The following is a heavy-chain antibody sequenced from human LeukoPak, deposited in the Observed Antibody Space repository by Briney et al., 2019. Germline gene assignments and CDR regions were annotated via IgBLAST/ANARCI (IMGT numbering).Heavy chain of an antibody. V-gene: IGHV3-23*01. Sequence: GGSLRLSCAASGFTFSSYGMSWVRQAPGKGLEWVSAISGSGGSTYYADSVKGRFTISGDNSKNTLYLKMNSLRAEDTAVYYCAKDKGNNYYYYMDVWGKGTTVTVSS. CDR3: AKDKGNNYYYYMDV. J-gene: IGHJ6*03. CDR1: GFTFSSYG. CDR2: ISGSGGST.